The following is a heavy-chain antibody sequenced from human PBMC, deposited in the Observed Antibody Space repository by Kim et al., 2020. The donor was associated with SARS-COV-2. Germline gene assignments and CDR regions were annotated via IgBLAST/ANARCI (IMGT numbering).Heavy chain of an antibody. Sequence: DAVRGRFTVSRDNSKNTLYLQMNGLRTEETAIYYCAREGGTIAVTSVFDYWGLGALVTVSS. J-gene: IGHJ4*02. V-gene: IGHV3-30*01. D-gene: IGHD4-4*01. CDR3: AREGGTIAVTSVFDY.